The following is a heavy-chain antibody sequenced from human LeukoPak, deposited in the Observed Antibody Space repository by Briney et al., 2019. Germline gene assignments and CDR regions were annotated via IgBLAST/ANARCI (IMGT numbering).Heavy chain of an antibody. CDR3: ARESGLYGSGSRY. V-gene: IGHV4-39*07. CDR1: GGSISSSSYY. Sequence: PSETLSLTCTVSGGSISSSSYYWGWIRQPPGKGLEWIGSIYYSGSTYYNPSLKSRVTISVDTSKNQFSLKLSSVTAADTAVYYCARESGLYGSGSRYWGQGTLVTVSS. CDR2: IYYSGST. J-gene: IGHJ4*02. D-gene: IGHD3-10*01.